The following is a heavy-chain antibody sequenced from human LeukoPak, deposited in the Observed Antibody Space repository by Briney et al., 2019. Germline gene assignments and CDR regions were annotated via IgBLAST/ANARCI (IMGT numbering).Heavy chain of an antibody. Sequence: NPSETLSLTCTVSGGSISSGGYYWSWIRQHPGKGLEWIGYIYYSGSTYYNPSLKSRVTISVDTSKNQFSLKLSSVTAADTAVYYCARDSGETTDASGWYLSWFDPWGQGTLVTVSS. CDR2: IYYSGST. CDR3: ARDSGETTDASGWYLSWFDP. CDR1: GGSISSGGYY. V-gene: IGHV4-31*03. D-gene: IGHD6-19*01. J-gene: IGHJ5*02.